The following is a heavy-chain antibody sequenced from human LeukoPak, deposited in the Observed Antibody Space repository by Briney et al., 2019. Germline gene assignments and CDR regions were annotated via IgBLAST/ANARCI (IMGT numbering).Heavy chain of an antibody. CDR3: ARDLNWETY. J-gene: IGHJ4*02. CDR1: GFTFSTYW. CDR2: IKPDGSQI. V-gene: IGHV3-7*01. D-gene: IGHD7-27*01. Sequence: GGSLRLSCAASGFTFSTYWMTWVRQAPGKGLEWVANIKPDGSQIYYVDSVKGRFTISRGNAKNSLYLQMNSLRAEDTAVYYCARDLNWETYWGQGTLVTVSS.